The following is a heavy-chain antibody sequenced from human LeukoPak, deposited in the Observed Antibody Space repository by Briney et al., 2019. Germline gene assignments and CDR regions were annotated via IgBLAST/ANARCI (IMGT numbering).Heavy chain of an antibody. CDR1: GFTFSSYG. J-gene: IGHJ4*02. Sequence: GGSLRLSCAASGFTFSSYGMHWVRQAPGKGLEWVANIKPDGTTKFYVDSVKGRFTISRGNALNSLYLQMNSLRAEDTAIYYCARSTPYGTTWYGRSDYWGQGTLVTVSS. D-gene: IGHD6-13*01. CDR3: ARSTPYGTTWYGRSDY. CDR2: IKPDGTTK. V-gene: IGHV3-7*03.